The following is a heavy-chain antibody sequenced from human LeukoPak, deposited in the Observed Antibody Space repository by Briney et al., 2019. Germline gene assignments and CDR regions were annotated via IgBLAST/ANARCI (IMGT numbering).Heavy chain of an antibody. D-gene: IGHD4-11*01. J-gene: IGHJ4*02. V-gene: IGHV1-2*02. CDR2: INPNSGGT. Sequence: ASVKVSCKASGYTFTGHYMHWVRQAPGQGLEWMGWINPNSGGTDYAQKFQGRVTMTRDTSISTVYMELSRLRSDDTAMYYCARDDGTTITRWGRGTLVTVSS. CDR3: ARDDGTTITR. CDR1: GYTFTGHY.